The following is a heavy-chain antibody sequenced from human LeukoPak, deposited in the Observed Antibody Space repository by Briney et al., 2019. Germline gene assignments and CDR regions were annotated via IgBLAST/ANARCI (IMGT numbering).Heavy chain of an antibody. CDR1: GFTFSRFA. CDR3: AKDANYYDSSGYLIPFDY. CDR2: ISGNGQQT. V-gene: IGHV3-23*01. Sequence: GGSLRLSCSASGFTFSRFAMTWVHQLPGKGLDWVSSISGNGQQTYYADSVKGRFSVSRDNSKNILYLQMDSLRADDSALYYCAKDANYYDSSGYLIPFDYWGQGTLVTVSS. D-gene: IGHD3-22*01. J-gene: IGHJ4*02.